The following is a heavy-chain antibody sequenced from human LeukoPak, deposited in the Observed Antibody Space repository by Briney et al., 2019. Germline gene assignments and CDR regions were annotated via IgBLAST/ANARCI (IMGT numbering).Heavy chain of an antibody. V-gene: IGHV1-2*02. CDR1: GYTFTGYY. CDR2: INPNSGGT. J-gene: IGHJ6*03. CDR3: AREGKDTAMVTYYYYYMDV. Sequence: GASVKVSCKASGYTFTGYYMHWVRQAPGQGLEWMGWINPNSGGTNYAQKFQGRVTMTRDTSISTAYMELSRLRSDDTAVYYCAREGKDTAMVTYYYYYMDVWGKGTTVTISS. D-gene: IGHD5-18*01.